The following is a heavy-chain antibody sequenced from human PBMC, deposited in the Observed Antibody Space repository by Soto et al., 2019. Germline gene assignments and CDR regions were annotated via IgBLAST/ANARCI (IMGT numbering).Heavy chain of an antibody. V-gene: IGHV3-30*18. Sequence: PGGSLRLSCAASGFTFSSYGMHWVRQAPGKGLEWVAVISYDGSNKYYADSVKGRFTISRDNSKNTLYLQMNSLRAEDTAVYYCAKLAVAGNDAFDIWGQGTMVTV. J-gene: IGHJ3*02. CDR3: AKLAVAGNDAFDI. CDR1: GFTFSSYG. CDR2: ISYDGSNK. D-gene: IGHD6-19*01.